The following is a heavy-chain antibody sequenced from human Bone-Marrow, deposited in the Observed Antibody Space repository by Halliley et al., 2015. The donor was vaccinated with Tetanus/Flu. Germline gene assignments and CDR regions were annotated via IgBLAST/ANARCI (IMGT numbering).Heavy chain of an antibody. Sequence: GLVKPSETLSLTCTVSGGSISSYYWSWIRQPPGKGLEWLGYFYYSGSTFYNPTLKGRVTMSIDTSKTQFSLELTSATAPDTAVYHCVRHSLEYNYIRRDDVFDIWGQGTMVTVSS. V-gene: IGHV4-59*08. CDR3: VRHSLEYNYIRRDDVFDI. J-gene: IGHJ3*02. D-gene: IGHD1-20*01. CDR1: GGSISSYY. CDR2: FYYSGST.